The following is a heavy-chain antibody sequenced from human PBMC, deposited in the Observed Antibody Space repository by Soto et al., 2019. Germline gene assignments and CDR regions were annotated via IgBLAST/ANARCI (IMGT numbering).Heavy chain of an antibody. CDR3: AKENQALDYGDYRCFDY. CDR1: GFTFSSYG. J-gene: IGHJ4*02. V-gene: IGHV3-30*18. Sequence: GGSLRLSCAASGFTFSSYGMHWVRQAPGKGLEWVAVISYDGSNKYYADSVKGRFTISRDNSKNTLDLQMNSLRAEDTAVYYWAKENQALDYGDYRCFDYWGQGTMVTVSS. D-gene: IGHD4-17*01. CDR2: ISYDGSNK.